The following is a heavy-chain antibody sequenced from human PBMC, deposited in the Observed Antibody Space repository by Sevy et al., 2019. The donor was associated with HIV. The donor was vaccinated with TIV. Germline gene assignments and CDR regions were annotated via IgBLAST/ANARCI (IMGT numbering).Heavy chain of an antibody. Sequence: ASVKVSCKASGGTFSSYAISCVRQAPGQGLEWMGGIIPIFGTANYAQKFQGRVTITADESTSTAYMELSSLRSEDTAVYYCAGTSRPYYYYGMDVWGQGTTVTVSS. CDR2: IIPIFGTA. CDR1: GGTFSSYA. D-gene: IGHD2-2*01. V-gene: IGHV1-69*13. CDR3: AGTSRPYYYYGMDV. J-gene: IGHJ6*02.